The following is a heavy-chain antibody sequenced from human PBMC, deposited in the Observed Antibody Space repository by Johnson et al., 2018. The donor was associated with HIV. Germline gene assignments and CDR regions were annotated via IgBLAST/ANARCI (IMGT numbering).Heavy chain of an antibody. D-gene: IGHD6-13*01. CDR2: TRNKAHSYTT. CDR3: ATGASSTWSLGALDI. V-gene: IGHV3-72*01. CDR1: GFTFTDHY. Sequence: VQLVESGGGLVQPGGSLRLSCAASGFTFTDHYMDWVRQAPGKGLEWVGRTRNKAHSYTTEYAASVKGRFTISRDDSKNSLYLQMNSLKSGATACYYCATGASSTWSLGALDIWGQGTMVTVSS. J-gene: IGHJ3*02.